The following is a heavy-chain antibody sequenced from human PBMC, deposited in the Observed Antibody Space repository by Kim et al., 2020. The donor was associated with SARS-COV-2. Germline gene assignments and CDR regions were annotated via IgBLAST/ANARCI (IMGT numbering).Heavy chain of an antibody. V-gene: IGHV3-15*01. Sequence: GGSLRLSCAASGFTFSNAWMSWVRQAPGKGLEWVGRIKSKTDGGTTDYAAPVKGRFTISRDDSKNTLYLQMNSLKTEDTAVYYCTSYCGGDCWVFDPWGQGTLVTVSS. CDR1: GFTFSNAW. CDR2: IKSKTDGGTT. CDR3: TSYCGGDCWVFDP. J-gene: IGHJ5*02. D-gene: IGHD2-21*02.